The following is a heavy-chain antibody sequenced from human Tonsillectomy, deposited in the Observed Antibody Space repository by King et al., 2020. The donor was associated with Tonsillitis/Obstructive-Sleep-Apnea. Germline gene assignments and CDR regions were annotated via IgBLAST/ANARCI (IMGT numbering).Heavy chain of an antibody. J-gene: IGHJ6*03. CDR2: INHSGST. V-gene: IGHV4-34*01. CDR3: ARGALKNCSGGSCYHGFYMDV. Sequence: VQLPQWGAGLLKPSETLSLTCAVYGGSFSGYYWSWIRQPPGKGLEWIGEINHSGSTNYNPSLKSRVTISVDTSKNQFSLKLSSVTAADTAVYYCARGALKNCSGGSCYHGFYMDVWGKGTTVTVSS. D-gene: IGHD2-15*01. CDR1: GGSFSGYY.